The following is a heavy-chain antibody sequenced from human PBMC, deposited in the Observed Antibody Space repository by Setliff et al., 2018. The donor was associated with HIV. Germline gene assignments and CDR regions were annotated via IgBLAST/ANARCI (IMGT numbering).Heavy chain of an antibody. D-gene: IGHD2-15*01. CDR3: ARGQPPTPRPYFYHMDV. J-gene: IGHJ6*03. CDR2: MSPQSDNT. CDR1: GYAFSAYD. V-gene: IGHV1-8*02. Sequence: ASVKVSCKASGYAFSAYDFNWVRQAPGQGLEWVGSMSPQSDNTVYAQKFLGRVTMTMDTSIGTAYMELSSLRPEDTAVYYCARGQPPTPRPYFYHMDVWGNGTSVTVSS.